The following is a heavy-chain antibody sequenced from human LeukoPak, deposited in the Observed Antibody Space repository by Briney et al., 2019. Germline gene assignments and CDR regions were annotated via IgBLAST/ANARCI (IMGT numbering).Heavy chain of an antibody. CDR1: GYTFTNYA. J-gene: IGHJ4*02. D-gene: IGHD3-3*01. CDR3: ARVRFWEWLLPDGD. V-gene: IGHV1-18*01. CDR2: ISAYNGNT. Sequence: ASVKVSCKASGYTFTNYAISWVRQAPGQGLEWMGWISAYNGNTNYAQKLQGRITMTTDTSTSTAYMELRSLRSDDTAVYYCARVRFWEWLLPDGDWGQGTLVTVSS.